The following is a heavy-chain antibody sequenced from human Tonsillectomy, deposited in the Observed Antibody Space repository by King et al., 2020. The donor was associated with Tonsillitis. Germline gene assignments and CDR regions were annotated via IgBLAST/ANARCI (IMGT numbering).Heavy chain of an antibody. D-gene: IGHD6-19*01. V-gene: IGHV1-2*02. CDR3: GRSGYSSGWAFDY. Sequence: QLVQSGAGVEKPGASVKVSCKASGYTSTDYYMHWVRQAPGQGLEWMGWLNPNGGGTSYAQKFQDRVTMTRDTSINTAYMELSRLRSDDTAVYYCGRSGYSSGWAFDYWGQGTLITVSS. J-gene: IGHJ4*02. CDR1: GYTSTDYY. CDR2: LNPNGGGT.